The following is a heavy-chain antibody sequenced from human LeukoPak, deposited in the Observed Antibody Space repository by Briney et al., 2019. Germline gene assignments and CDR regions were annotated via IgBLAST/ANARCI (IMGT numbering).Heavy chain of an antibody. CDR2: ISNSGSSI. CDR3: ARGKRRFDP. J-gene: IGHJ5*02. CDR1: GFSFSDSY. Sequence: GGSLRLSCAASGFSFSDSYMSWIRQAPGKGLEGVSYISNSGSSIYYADSVKGRFTISRDNAKNSLYLQMNSLRADDTAVYYCARGKRRFDPWGQGTLVTVSS. V-gene: IGHV3-11*01.